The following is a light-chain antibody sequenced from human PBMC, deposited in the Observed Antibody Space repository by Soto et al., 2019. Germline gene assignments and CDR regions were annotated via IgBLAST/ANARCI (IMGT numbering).Light chain of an antibody. J-gene: IGKJ1*01. CDR2: DAF. Sequence: DIQMTQSPSSLSASVGDRVTITCQASQDIGTYLNWYQHQPGKAPPILIYDAFKLEPGVPSRFSGAGSGTDFSFTISSLQPEDFATYYCQQFHSFPRTFGQGTKVDIK. V-gene: IGKV1-33*01. CDR1: QDIGTY. CDR3: QQFHSFPRT.